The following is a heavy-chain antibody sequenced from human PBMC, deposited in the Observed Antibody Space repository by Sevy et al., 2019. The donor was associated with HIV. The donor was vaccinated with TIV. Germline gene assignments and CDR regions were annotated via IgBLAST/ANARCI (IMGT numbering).Heavy chain of an antibody. D-gene: IGHD6-19*01. Sequence: GGSLRLSCAASGFAFGDLYMDWVRQAPGKGLEWVGRIRNKPKSYTTEYAGSVKGRFTISRDDSRNSLYLQMNSLKTEDTAVYYCAAVAANKGYFDIWGRGSLVTVSS. J-gene: IGHJ2*01. CDR2: IRNKPKSYTT. CDR3: AAVAANKGYFDI. V-gene: IGHV3-72*01. CDR1: GFAFGDLY.